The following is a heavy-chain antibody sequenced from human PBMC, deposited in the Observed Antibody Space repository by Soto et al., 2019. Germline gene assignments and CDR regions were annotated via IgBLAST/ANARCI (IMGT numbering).Heavy chain of an antibody. CDR2: IYYSGST. V-gene: IGHV4-59*12. Sequence: SETLSLTCTVSGGSISSYYWSWIRQPPGKGLEWIGYIYYSGSTNYNPSLKSRVTISVDTSKNQFSLQLNSVTPEDTAVYYCARESRDGYKRGGYYFEYWGQGTLVTVSS. D-gene: IGHD5-12*01. J-gene: IGHJ4*02. CDR1: GGSISSYY. CDR3: ARESRDGYKRGGYYFEY.